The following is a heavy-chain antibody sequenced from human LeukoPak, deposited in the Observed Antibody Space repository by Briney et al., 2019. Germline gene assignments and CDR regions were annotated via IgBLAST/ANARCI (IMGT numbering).Heavy chain of an antibody. Sequence: SVKVSCKASGGTFSSYDITWVRQAPGQGLEWMGRINPIVGIANYGQRSQGRVKISADTSTNTAYMELTSLTSEDTAVYYCARYHCFSPNCYLQGDAFDIWGQGTMVTVSS. CDR3: ARYHCFSPNCYLQGDAFDI. CDR2: INPIVGIA. J-gene: IGHJ3*02. CDR1: GGTFSSYD. V-gene: IGHV1-69*04. D-gene: IGHD2-21*01.